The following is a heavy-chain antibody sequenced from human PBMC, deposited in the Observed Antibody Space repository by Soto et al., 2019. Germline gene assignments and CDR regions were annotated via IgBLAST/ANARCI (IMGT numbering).Heavy chain of an antibody. CDR1: GGSISSGGYS. V-gene: IGHV4-30-2*01. D-gene: IGHD3-10*01. J-gene: IGHJ6*02. CDR3: ARVIMVRGVMGYYYYGMDV. Sequence: LSETLSLTCAVSGGSISSGGYSWSWIRQPPGKGLEWIGYIYHSGSTYYNPSLKSRVTISVDRSKNQFSLKLSSVTAADTAVDYCARVIMVRGVMGYYYYGMDVWGQGTTATVSS. CDR2: IYHSGST.